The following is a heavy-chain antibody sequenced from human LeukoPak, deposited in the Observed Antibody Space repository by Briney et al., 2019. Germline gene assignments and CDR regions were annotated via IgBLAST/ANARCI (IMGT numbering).Heavy chain of an antibody. V-gene: IGHV3-9*01. Sequence: GGSLRLSCAASGFTFEDYAMHWVRQAPGKGLEWVSGISWNSGSIDYADSVKGRFTISRDNAMNSLYLQMNILRPEDTAVYYCARHDNGAFDIWGQGTMVTVSS. D-gene: IGHD3-16*01. J-gene: IGHJ3*02. CDR3: ARHDNGAFDI. CDR1: GFTFEDYA. CDR2: ISWNSGSI.